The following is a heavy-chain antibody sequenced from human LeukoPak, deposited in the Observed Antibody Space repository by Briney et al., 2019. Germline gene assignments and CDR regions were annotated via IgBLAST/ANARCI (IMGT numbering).Heavy chain of an antibody. Sequence: GASVTVSCEASGYTFTSYAMHWVRQAPGQRLEWMGWINAGNGNTKYSQKFQGRVTITRDTSASTAYMELSSLRSEDTAVYYCAGYLMVQPWSSNWGQGTMVTVSS. CDR2: INAGNGNT. CDR1: GYTFTSYA. CDR3: AGYLMVQPWSSN. J-gene: IGHJ3*01. V-gene: IGHV1-3*01. D-gene: IGHD1-1*01.